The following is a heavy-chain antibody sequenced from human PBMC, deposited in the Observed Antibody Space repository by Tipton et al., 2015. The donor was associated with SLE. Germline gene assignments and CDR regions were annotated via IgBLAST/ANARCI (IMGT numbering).Heavy chain of an antibody. Sequence: TLSLTCTVSGGSISRGPHYWAWIRQSPGKELELIGSIYYGGFTNYKPSLESRVTMSLDTSKNQFSLKLNSVTAADTAVYYCARQRGYNYGLYNWFDPWGQGTLVTVSS. V-gene: IGHV4-39*07. CDR1: GGSISRGPHY. J-gene: IGHJ5*02. CDR2: IYYGGFT. D-gene: IGHD3/OR15-3a*01. CDR3: ARQRGYNYGLYNWFDP.